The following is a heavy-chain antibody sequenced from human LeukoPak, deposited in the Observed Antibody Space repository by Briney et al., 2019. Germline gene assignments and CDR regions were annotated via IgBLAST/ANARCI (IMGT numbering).Heavy chain of an antibody. D-gene: IGHD1-1*01. CDR2: TYYRSKWYN. CDR3: ARAVAGTEGWFNS. J-gene: IGHJ5*01. V-gene: IGHV6-1*01. Sequence: SQTLSLTCAISGDSVSSDSAAWNWIRQSPSRGLEWLGRTYYRSKWYNDYSAFVKSRIIINPDTSKNQFSLQLNSVTLEDTAVYYCARAVAGTEGWFNSWGQGTLVTVSS. CDR1: GDSVSSDSAA.